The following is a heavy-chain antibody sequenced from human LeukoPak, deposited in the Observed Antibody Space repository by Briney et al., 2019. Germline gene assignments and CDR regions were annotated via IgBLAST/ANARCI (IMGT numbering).Heavy chain of an antibody. CDR3: ARDTAFDY. D-gene: IGHD5-18*01. CDR2: IIPILGIA. J-gene: IGHJ4*02. CDR1: GGTFSSYA. Sequence: SVTVSCKASGGTFSSYAISWVRQAPGQGLEWMGRIIPILGIANYAQKFQGRVTITADKSTSTAYMELSSLRSEDTAVYYCARDTAFDYWGQGTLVTVSS. V-gene: IGHV1-69*04.